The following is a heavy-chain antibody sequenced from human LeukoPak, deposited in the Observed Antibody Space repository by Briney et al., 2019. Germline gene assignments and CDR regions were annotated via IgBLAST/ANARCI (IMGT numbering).Heavy chain of an antibody. D-gene: IGHD3-10*01. CDR1: GFIFSAYA. Sequence: QPGGSLSLSCAASGFIFSAYAMHWVRQAPGKGFEWVAVISYDGTNKYYADSVKGRFTISRDNSKNTLYLQMNSLRPEDTAVYYCARDFLMASDYWGQGTLVTVSS. CDR2: ISYDGTNK. V-gene: IGHV3-30-3*01. CDR3: ARDFLMASDY. J-gene: IGHJ4*02.